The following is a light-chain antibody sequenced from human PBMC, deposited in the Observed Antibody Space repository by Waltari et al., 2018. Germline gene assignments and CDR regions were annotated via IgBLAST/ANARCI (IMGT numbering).Light chain of an antibody. CDR2: DAS. Sequence: QMTQSPSSLSXSVGDRVTITCQGSQDISNYLNWYQQKPGKAPKLRIYDASNLETGVPSRXSXSGXGTDFTFTISSLQPEDIATYYCQXXXNLPYTFGQGXXLEIK. CDR3: QXXXNLPYT. V-gene: IGKV1-33*01. J-gene: IGKJ2*01. CDR1: QDISNY.